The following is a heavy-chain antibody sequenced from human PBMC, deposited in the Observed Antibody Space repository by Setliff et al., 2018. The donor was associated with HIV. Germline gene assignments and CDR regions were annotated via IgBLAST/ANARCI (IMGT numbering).Heavy chain of an antibody. V-gene: IGHV4-39*01. Sequence: PSETLSLTCTVSGDSISTDNYHWVWIRQPPGKGLEWIGIINYSGTTYYNPSLKSRVTISVATSKNQFSLRLSSVTAADTAVYYCARHSGSGYYLIDPWGQGTLVTVSS. CDR1: GDSISTDNYH. CDR2: INYSGTT. CDR3: ARHSGSGYYLIDP. J-gene: IGHJ5*02. D-gene: IGHD3-22*01.